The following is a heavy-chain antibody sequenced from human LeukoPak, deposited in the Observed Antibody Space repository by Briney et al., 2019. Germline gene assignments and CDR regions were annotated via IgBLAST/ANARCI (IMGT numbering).Heavy chain of an antibody. CDR2: IYSRGGT. CDR1: GGSITSGSYY. Sequence: PSQTLSLTCTVSGGSITSGSYYWSWIRQPAGKGLEWIVRIYSRGGTNYNPSLNSRVSISVDTSKNQFSLKLNAVTAADTAVYYCARAVNSGYDFDYWGQGTLVTVSS. CDR3: ARAVNSGYDFDY. D-gene: IGHD5-12*01. V-gene: IGHV4-61*02. J-gene: IGHJ4*02.